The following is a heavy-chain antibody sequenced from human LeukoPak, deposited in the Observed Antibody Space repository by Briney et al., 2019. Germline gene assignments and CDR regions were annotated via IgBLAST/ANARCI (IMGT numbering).Heavy chain of an antibody. J-gene: IGHJ5*02. Sequence: ASVKVSCKASGYTFTSYDINWVRQATGQGLEWMGWKNPNSGNTGYAQTFQGRVTITRNTSISTAYMELSSLRSEDTAVYYCARAFTMVRGVIIFNWFDPWGQGTLVTVSS. CDR3: ARAFTMVRGVIIFNWFDP. D-gene: IGHD3-10*01. V-gene: IGHV1-8*03. CDR2: KNPNSGNT. CDR1: GYTFTSYD.